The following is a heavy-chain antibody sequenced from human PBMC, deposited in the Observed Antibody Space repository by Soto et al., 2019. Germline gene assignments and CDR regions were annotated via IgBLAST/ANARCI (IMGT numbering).Heavy chain of an antibody. D-gene: IGHD5-18*01. CDR1: GYTFTSYA. V-gene: IGHV1-18*01. Sequence: ASVKVSCKASGYTFTSYAISWVRQAPGQGLEWMGWISAYNGNTNYAQKLQGRVTMTTDTSTSTAYMELSSLRSEDTAVYYCARRDTALGEFAYWGQGTLVTVSS. CDR3: ARRDTALGEFAY. CDR2: ISAYNGNT. J-gene: IGHJ4*02.